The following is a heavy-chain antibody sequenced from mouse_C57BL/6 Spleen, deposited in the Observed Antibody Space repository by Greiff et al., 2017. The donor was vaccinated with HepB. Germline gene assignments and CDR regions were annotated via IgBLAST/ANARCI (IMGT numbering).Heavy chain of an antibody. CDR1: GFTFSDYG. CDR2: ISSGSSTI. CDR3: ARGDYGPFDY. J-gene: IGHJ2*01. V-gene: IGHV5-17*01. Sequence: EVKLMESGGGLVKPGGSLKLSCAASGFTFSDYGMHWVRQAPEKGLEWVAYISSGSSTIYYADTVKGRFTISRDNAKNTLFLQMTSLRSEDTAMYYCARGDYGPFDYWGQGTTLTVSS. D-gene: IGHD1-1*01.